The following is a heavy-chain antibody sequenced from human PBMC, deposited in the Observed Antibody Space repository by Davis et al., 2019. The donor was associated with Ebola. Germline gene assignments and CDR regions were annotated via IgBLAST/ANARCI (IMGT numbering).Heavy chain of an antibody. V-gene: IGHV3-73*01. CDR2: IRSKANSYAT. D-gene: IGHD3-16*01. CDR1: GFTFSGSA. CDR3: ARDLGMINDY. J-gene: IGHJ4*02. Sequence: KISCAASGFTFSGSAMHWVRQASGKGLEWVGRIRSKANSYATAYAASVKGRFTISRDDSKNTAYLQMNSLKTEDTAVYYCARDLGMINDYWGQGTLVTVSS.